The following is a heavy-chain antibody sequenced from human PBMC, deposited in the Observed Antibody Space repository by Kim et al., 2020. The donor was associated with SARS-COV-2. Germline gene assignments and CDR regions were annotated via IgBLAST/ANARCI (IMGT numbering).Heavy chain of an antibody. D-gene: IGHD3-22*01. CDR1: GGSISSGGYY. J-gene: IGHJ4*02. Sequence: SETLSLTCTVSGGSISSGGYYWSWIRQHPGKGLEWIGYIYYSGSTYYNPSLKSRVTISVHTSKNQFSLKLSSVTAADTAVYYCARARITMIVVVTYFDYWGQGTLVTVSS. V-gene: IGHV4-31*03. CDR2: IYYSGST. CDR3: ARARITMIVVVTYFDY.